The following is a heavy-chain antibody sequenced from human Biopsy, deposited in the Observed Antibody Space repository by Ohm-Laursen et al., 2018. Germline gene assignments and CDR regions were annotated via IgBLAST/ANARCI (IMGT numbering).Heavy chain of an antibody. CDR2: VKASDGTK. D-gene: IGHD4-11*01. CDR1: VFTFTQFF. J-gene: IGHJ4*02. V-gene: IGHV1-46*01. Sequence: GPSVKVSCTASVFTFTQFFIHWIREAPGQGLFWIGVVKASDGTKRYAHEFQVRVTMTRDTSTNTAYVELSSVTYKDTSTYYCPREADYSFVIDPPVDHWGQGTPVTVSS. CDR3: PREADYSFVIDPPVDH.